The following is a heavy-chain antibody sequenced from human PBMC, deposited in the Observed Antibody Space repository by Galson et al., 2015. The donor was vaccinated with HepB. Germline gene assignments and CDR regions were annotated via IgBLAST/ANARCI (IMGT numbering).Heavy chain of an antibody. CDR2: VNVAGSER. J-gene: IGHJ4*02. Sequence: SLRLSCAASGFIFRNFWATWVRQAPGKGLEWVADVNVAGSERHYVDSVEGRFTISRDNAKNSLFLQMNSLRAEDPAVYYCAKPLFPHRSHDYWGQGTLVAVSS. CDR1: GFIFRNFW. V-gene: IGHV3-7*03. CDR3: AKPLFPHRSHDY.